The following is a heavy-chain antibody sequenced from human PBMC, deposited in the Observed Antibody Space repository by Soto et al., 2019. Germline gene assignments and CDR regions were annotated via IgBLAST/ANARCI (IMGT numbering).Heavy chain of an antibody. Sequence: SVKVSCKASGGTFSSYAISWVRQAPGQGLEWMGGIIPIFGTANYAQKFQGRVTITADESTSTAYMELSSLRSEDTAVYYCARVGGPGELCNLDYSGQGTLGTVPQ. CDR3: ARVGGPGELCNLDY. D-gene: IGHD3-10*01. J-gene: IGHJ4*02. CDR2: IIPIFGTA. CDR1: GGTFSSYA. V-gene: IGHV1-69*13.